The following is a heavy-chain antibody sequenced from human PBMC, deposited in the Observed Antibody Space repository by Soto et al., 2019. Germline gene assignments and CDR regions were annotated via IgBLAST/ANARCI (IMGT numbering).Heavy chain of an antibody. CDR3: ARAYSSSDDFDY. Sequence: QVQLVQSGAEVKKPGASVKVSCKASGYAFTDYYMHWVRQAPGQGLEWMGWINPNSGGTNYAQKFQGWVTMTRDTSISTAYMELNRNATAGYYCARAYSSSDDFDYWGQGTRVTVSS. J-gene: IGHJ4*02. D-gene: IGHD3-22*01. CDR2: INPNSGGT. V-gene: IGHV1-2*04. CDR1: GYAFTDYY.